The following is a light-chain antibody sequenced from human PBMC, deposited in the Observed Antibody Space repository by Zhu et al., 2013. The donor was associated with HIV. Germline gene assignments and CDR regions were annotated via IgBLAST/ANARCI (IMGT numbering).Light chain of an antibody. J-gene: IGKJ2*01. CDR2: AAS. CDR3: QQYKTYCA. CDR1: QDIGRY. V-gene: IGKV1-9*01. Sequence: DIQLTQSPSFVSASVRDRVTITCRASQDIGRYLAWYQQRPGKAPELLVYAASTLQDGVPSRFAGRGSGTEFTLTITGLQPEDFALYYCQQYKTYCAFGQGTQLEIK.